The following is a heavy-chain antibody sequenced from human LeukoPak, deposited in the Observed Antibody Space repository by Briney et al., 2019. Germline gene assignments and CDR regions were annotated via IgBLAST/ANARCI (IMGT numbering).Heavy chain of an antibody. Sequence: GGSLRLSCAASGFTFSSYGMHWVRQAPGKGLEWVAFIRYDGSNKYYADSVKGRFTISRDNSKNTLYLQMNSLRAEDTAVYYCASPISGSYYFDYWGQGTLVTVSS. V-gene: IGHV3-30*02. J-gene: IGHJ4*02. CDR1: GFTFSSYG. CDR2: IRYDGSNK. CDR3: ASPISGSYYFDY. D-gene: IGHD1-26*01.